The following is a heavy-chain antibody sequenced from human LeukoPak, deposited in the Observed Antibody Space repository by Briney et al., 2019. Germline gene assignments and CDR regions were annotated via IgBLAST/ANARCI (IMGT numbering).Heavy chain of an antibody. CDR1: GVSFSGYY. CDR2: INQSGST. CDR3: ARQGYSSGWYPGSYYYYGMDV. J-gene: IGHJ6*02. V-gene: IGHV4-34*01. Sequence: PSETLSLTCAVYGVSFSGYYWSWIRQPPGKGLEWIAEINQSGSTNYNPSLKSRVNISVDTSKNHFSLKLNSVTAADTAVYYCARQGYSSGWYPGSYYYYGMDVWGQGTTVTVSS. D-gene: IGHD6-19*01.